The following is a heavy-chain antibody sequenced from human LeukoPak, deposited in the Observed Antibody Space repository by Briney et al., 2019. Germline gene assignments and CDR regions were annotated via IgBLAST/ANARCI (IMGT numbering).Heavy chain of an antibody. CDR2: INHSGST. V-gene: IGHV4-34*01. D-gene: IGHD3-10*01. CDR1: GGSFSGYY. J-gene: IGHJ4*02. CDR3: ARVSFTIDY. Sequence: KASETLSLTCAVYGGSFSGYYWSWIRQPPGKGLEWIGEINHSGSTNYNPSLKSRVTLSVDTSKNQFSLKLSSVTAADTAVYYCARVSFTIDYWGQGTLVTVSS.